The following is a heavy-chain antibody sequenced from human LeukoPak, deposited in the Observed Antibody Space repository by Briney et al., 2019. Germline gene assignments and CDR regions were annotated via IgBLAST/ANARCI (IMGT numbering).Heavy chain of an antibody. D-gene: IGHD3-10*01. CDR1: GGSISSSSYY. J-gene: IGHJ4*02. CDR3: ARDSRYGSGDNDYDYYFDY. V-gene: IGHV4-39*07. Sequence: SETLSLTCTVSGGSISSSSYYWGWIRQPPGKGLEWIGSIYYSGSTYYNPSLKSRVTISVDTSKNQFSLKLSSVTAADTAVYYCARDSRYGSGDNDYDYYFDYWGQGTLVTVSS. CDR2: IYYSGST.